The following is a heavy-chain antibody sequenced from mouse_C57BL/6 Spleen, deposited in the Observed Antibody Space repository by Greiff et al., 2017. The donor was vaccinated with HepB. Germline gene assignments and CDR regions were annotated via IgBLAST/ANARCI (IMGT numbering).Heavy chain of an antibody. CDR1: GYTFTDYN. CDR2: INPHNGGT. V-gene: IGHV1-22*01. D-gene: IGHD1-1*01. Sequence: EVQLQQSGPELVKPGASVKMSCKASGYTFTDYNMHWVKQSHGKSLEWIGYINPHNGGTSYNQKFKGKATLTVNKSSSTAYMELRSLTSEDSAVYYCVPITTVVSKGFAYWGQGTLVTVSA. J-gene: IGHJ3*01. CDR3: VPITTVVSKGFAY.